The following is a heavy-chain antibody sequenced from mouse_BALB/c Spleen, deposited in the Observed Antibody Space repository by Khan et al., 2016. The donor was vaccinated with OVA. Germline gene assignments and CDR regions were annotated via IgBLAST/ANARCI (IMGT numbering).Heavy chain of an antibody. CDR2: INTYTGEP. CDR1: AYTFTNYG. J-gene: IGHJ1*01. V-gene: IGHV9-1*02. CDR3: ARGACYWYFDV. Sequence: LVESGPELKKPGETVKISCKASAYTFTNYGMNWVKQAPGKGLKWMGWINTYTGEPTYTDDFKGRFAFSLETSASTAYLQINNLKNEDMDTYFCARGACYWYFDVWGAGTTVTVSS.